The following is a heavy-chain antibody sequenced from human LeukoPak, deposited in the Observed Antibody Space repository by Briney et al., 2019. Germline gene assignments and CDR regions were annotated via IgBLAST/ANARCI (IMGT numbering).Heavy chain of an antibody. CDR3: ARDPGYDILTGYGDY. CDR1: GYTFTSYY. V-gene: IGHV1-46*01. CDR2: INPSGGST. Sequence: GASVKVSCKASGYTFTSYYMHWVRQAPGQGLEWVGIINPSGGSTSYAQKFQGRVTMTRDTSTSTVYMELSSLRSEDTAVYYCARDPGYDILTGYGDYWGQGTLVTVSS. D-gene: IGHD3-9*01. J-gene: IGHJ4*02.